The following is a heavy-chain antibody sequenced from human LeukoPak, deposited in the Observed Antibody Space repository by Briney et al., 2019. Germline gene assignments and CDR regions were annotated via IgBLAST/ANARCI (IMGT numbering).Heavy chain of an antibody. CDR1: GFTVSSNY. D-gene: IGHD3-10*01. CDR3: AREGGRYYYGSGSYYFDY. CDR2: IYSGGST. Sequence: GGSLRLSCAASGFTVSSNYMSWVRQAPGKGLEWVSVIYSGGSTYYADSVKGRFTISRDNSKNTLYLQMNSLRAEDTAVYYCAREGGRYYYGSGSYYFDYWGQGTLVTVSS. V-gene: IGHV3-66*01. J-gene: IGHJ4*02.